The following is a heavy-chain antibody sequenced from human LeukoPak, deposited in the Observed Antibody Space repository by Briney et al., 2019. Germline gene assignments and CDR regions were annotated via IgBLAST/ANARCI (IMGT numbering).Heavy chain of an antibody. CDR3: ARDYDYVWGSYRPTGDY. Sequence: GGSLRLSCAASGFTFSSYWMSWVRQAPGKGLEWVTNLKQDGSEKYYVDSVKGRFTISRDNAKNSLYLQMNSLRAEDTAVYYCARDYDYVWGSYRPTGDYWGQGTLVTVSS. CDR2: LKQDGSEK. D-gene: IGHD3-16*02. J-gene: IGHJ4*02. V-gene: IGHV3-7*01. CDR1: GFTFSSYW.